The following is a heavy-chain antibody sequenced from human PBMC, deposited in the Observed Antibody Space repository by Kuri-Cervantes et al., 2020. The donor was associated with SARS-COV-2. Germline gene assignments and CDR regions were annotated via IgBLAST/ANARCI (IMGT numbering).Heavy chain of an antibody. CDR2: ISGIGGST. J-gene: IGHJ1*01. D-gene: IGHD3-3*01. Sequence: GESLKISCASSGFTFSSYAMSWVRQAPGKGLEWVSAISGIGGSTYYADSVKGRFTISRDNSKNTLYLQMNSLRAEDTAVYYCAKDCGSLAIFGVVLQYFQHWGQGTLVTVSS. CDR3: AKDCGSLAIFGVVLQYFQH. CDR1: GFTFSSYA. V-gene: IGHV3-23*01.